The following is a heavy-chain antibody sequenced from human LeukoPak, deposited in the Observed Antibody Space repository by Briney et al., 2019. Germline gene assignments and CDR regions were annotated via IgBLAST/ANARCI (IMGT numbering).Heavy chain of an antibody. D-gene: IGHD1-26*01. CDR1: GFTFSSYA. CDR3: ATYSGSYYTFDY. V-gene: IGHV3-23*01. CDR2: IGGSGGST. Sequence: GGSLRLSCAASGFTFSSYAMSWVRQAPGKGLERVSAIGGSGGSTYYADSVKGRFTISRDNSKNTLYLQMNSLRAEDTAVYYCATYSGSYYTFDYWGQGTLVTVSS. J-gene: IGHJ4*02.